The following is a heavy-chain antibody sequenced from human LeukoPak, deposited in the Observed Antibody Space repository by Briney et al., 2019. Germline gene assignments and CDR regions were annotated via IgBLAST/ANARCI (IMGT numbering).Heavy chain of an antibody. Sequence: PSETLSLTCTVSGGSISGYYWSWIRQPPGKGLEWIGYIYYSGSTNYNPSLKSRVTISVDTSKNQFSLKLSSVTAADTAVYYCARHGRGYSGQIDYWGQGTLVTVSS. V-gene: IGHV4-59*08. CDR2: IYYSGST. D-gene: IGHD5-12*01. J-gene: IGHJ4*02. CDR1: GGSISGYY. CDR3: ARHGRGYSGQIDY.